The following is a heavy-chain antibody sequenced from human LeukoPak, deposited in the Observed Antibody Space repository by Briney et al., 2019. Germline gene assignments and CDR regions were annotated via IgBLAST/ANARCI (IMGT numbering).Heavy chain of an antibody. CDR3: AKRSRRLTVVRGVPREDV. Sequence: GGSLRLSCAASGFTFSRFGMHWVRQAPGKGLEWVAVISYDGSNKYYADSVKGRFTISRDNSKNTLYLQMNSLRAEDTAVYYCAKRSRRLTVVRGVPREDVWGQGTSVTVSS. V-gene: IGHV3-30*18. CDR2: ISYDGSNK. CDR1: GFTFSRFG. D-gene: IGHD3-10*01. J-gene: IGHJ6*02.